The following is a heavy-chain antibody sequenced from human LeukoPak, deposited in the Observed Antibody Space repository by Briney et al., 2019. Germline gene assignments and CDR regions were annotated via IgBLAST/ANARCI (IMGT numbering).Heavy chain of an antibody. D-gene: IGHD3-22*01. CDR2: INPSGGST. Sequence: ASVKVSCKASGYTFTSYYMHWVRQAPGQGLEWMGIINPSGGSTSYAQKFQGRVTMTRDMSTSTVYMELSSLGSEDTAVYYCARGGGIRITMIVPSAFDIWGQGTMVTVSS. CDR1: GYTFTSYY. V-gene: IGHV1-46*01. CDR3: ARGGGIRITMIVPSAFDI. J-gene: IGHJ3*02.